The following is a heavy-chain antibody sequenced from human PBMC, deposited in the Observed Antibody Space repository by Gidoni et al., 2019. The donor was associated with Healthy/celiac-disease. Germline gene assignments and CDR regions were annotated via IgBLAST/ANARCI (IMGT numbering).Heavy chain of an antibody. CDR3: AKVLEGDIVVVPAANYYYYGMDV. CDR2: ISGSGGST. Sequence: EVQLLESGGGLVQPGGSLRLSCAASGFTFSSYAMRWVRQAPGKGLEWVSAISGSGGSTYYADSVKGRFTISRDNSKNTLYLQMNSLRAEDTAVYYCAKVLEGDIVVVPAANYYYYGMDVWGQGTTVTVSS. J-gene: IGHJ6*02. CDR1: GFTFSSYA. V-gene: IGHV3-23*01. D-gene: IGHD2-2*01.